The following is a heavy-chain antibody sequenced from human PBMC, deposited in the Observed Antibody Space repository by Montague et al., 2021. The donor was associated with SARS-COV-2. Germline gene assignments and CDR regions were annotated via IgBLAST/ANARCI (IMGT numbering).Heavy chain of an antibody. CDR3: ARIVSVVVPGDAPQMYYFGMDV. CDR2: IDWDNDK. J-gene: IGHJ6*02. V-gene: IGHV2-70*11. CDR1: GFSLSTSAMS. D-gene: IGHD3-16*02. Sequence: PALVKPTQTLTLTCSFSGFSLSTSAMSVTWIRQPPGKALEWLARIDWDNDKYYSTSLKARLTISKDTSKNQVVLTLTNVDPFDTATYYCARIVSVVVPGDAPQMYYFGMDVWGQGTTVIVSS.